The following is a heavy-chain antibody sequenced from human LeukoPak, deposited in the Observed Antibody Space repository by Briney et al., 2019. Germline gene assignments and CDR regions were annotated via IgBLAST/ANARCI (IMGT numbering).Heavy chain of an antibody. CDR2: ISAYNGNT. V-gene: IGHV1-18*01. Sequence: ASVKVSCKASGYSFTSYGISWVRQAPGQGLEWMGWISAYNGNTNYAQKLQGRVTMTTDTSTSTAYMELRSLRSDDTAVYYCARAGRARGGRDWFDPWGQGTLVTVSS. J-gene: IGHJ5*02. CDR1: GYSFTSYG. D-gene: IGHD3-10*01. CDR3: ARAGRARGGRDWFDP.